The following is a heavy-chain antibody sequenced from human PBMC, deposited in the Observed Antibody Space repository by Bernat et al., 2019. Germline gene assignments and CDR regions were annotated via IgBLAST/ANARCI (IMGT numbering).Heavy chain of an antibody. CDR1: GFTFSSYA. CDR3: AGEDGGVGATEYSFFDY. CDR2: ISYDGSNK. V-gene: IGHV3-30-3*01. J-gene: IGHJ4*02. D-gene: IGHD1-26*01. Sequence: QVQLVESGGGVVQPGRSLRLSCAASGFTFSSYAMHWVRQAPGKGLAWEAVISYDGSNKYYADSVKGSFTISRDNSKNTLYLQMNSLRAEDTAVYYCAGEDGGVGATEYSFFDYWGQGTLVTVSS.